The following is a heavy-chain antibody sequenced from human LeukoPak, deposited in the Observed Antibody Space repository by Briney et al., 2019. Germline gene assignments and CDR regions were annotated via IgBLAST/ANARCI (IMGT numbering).Heavy chain of an antibody. CDR2: VSYDGSNK. CDR3: AKGHPNIAMESLQFDY. CDR1: GFTFSSYG. Sequence: GGSLRLSCAASGFTFSSYGMHWVRQAPGKGLEWVAVVSYDGSNKYYADSVKGRFTISRDNSKNTLYLQMNSLRAEDTAVYYCAKGHPNIAMESLQFDYWGQGTLVTVSS. V-gene: IGHV3-30*18. J-gene: IGHJ4*02. D-gene: IGHD6-19*01.